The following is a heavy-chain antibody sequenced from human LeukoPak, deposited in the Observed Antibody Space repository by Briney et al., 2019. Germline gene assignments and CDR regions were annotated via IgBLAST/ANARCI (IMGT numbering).Heavy chain of an antibody. V-gene: IGHV1-69*13. CDR1: GGTFSSYA. CDR2: IIPIFGTA. D-gene: IGHD3-22*01. Sequence: ASVKVSCKASGGTFSSYAISWVRQAPGHGLEWMGGIIPIFGTANYAQKFQGRVTITADESTSTAYMELSSLRSEDTAVYYCARDPDDSSGTFQGYWGQGTLVTVSS. CDR3: ARDPDDSSGTFQGY. J-gene: IGHJ4*02.